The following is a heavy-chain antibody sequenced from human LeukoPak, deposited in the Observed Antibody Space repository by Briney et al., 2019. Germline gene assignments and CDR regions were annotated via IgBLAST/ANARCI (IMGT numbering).Heavy chain of an antibody. J-gene: IGHJ4*02. CDR2: INPNSGGT. CDR1: GYTFTGYY. Sequence: ASVKVSCKASGYTFTGYYMHWVRQAPGQGLEWMGWINPNSGGTNYAQKFQGRVTMTRDTSISTAYMELSRLRSDDTAVYYCARAPTRITMIIGYWGRGTLVTVSS. D-gene: IGHD3-22*01. V-gene: IGHV1-2*02. CDR3: ARAPTRITMIIGY.